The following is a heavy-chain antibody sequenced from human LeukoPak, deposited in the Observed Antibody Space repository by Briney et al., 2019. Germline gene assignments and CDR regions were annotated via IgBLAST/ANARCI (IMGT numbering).Heavy chain of an antibody. V-gene: IGHV3-11*01. J-gene: IGHJ5*02. D-gene: IGHD3-10*01. CDR1: GFTFSDYY. CDR3: ARWGDYYGSGSYYNGSQNWFDP. CDR2: ISSSGSTI. Sequence: PGGSLRLSCAASGFTFSDYYMSWIRQAPGKGLEWVSYISSSGSTIYYADSVKGRFTISRDNAKNSLYLQMNSLRAEDTAVYYRARWGDYYGSGSYYNGSQNWFDPWGQGTLVTVSS.